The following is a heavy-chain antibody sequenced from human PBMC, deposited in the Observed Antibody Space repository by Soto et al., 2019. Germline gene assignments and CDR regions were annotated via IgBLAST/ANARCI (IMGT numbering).Heavy chain of an antibody. CDR2: INHSGST. Sequence: SETLSLTCAVYGGSFSGYYWSWIRQPPGKGLEWIGEINHSGSTNYDPSLKSRVTISVDTSKNQFSPKLSSVTAADTAVYYCARGSKQLSSRIGYGMDVWGQGTTVTVSS. J-gene: IGHJ6*02. V-gene: IGHV4-34*01. CDR1: GGSFSGYY. D-gene: IGHD6-13*01. CDR3: ARGSKQLSSRIGYGMDV.